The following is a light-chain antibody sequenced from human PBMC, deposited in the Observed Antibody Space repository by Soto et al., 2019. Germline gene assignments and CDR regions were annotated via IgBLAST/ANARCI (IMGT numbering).Light chain of an antibody. CDR1: QNIRSN. CDR2: GAS. CDR3: QQNNNWPPWT. Sequence: EIVMTQSPATLSVSPGERATLSCRASQNIRSNLAWYQQIPGQAPRLLIHGASTRATGIPARFSGSGSGTEFTLTISGLQSEDYAVYYCQQNNNWPPWTFGQGTKVEI. V-gene: IGKV3-15*01. J-gene: IGKJ1*01.